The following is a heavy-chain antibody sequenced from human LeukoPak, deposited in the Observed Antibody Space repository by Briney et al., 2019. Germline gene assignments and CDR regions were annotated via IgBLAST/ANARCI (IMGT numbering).Heavy chain of an antibody. CDR3: ARAGYYDFWSGYRNHDAFDI. Sequence: PSETLSLTCAVYGGSFSGYYWSWIRQPPGKRLEWIGEIKHSGSTNYNPSLKSRVTISVDTSKNQFSLKLSSVTAADTAVYYCARAGYYDFWSGYRNHDAFDIWGQGTMVTVSS. CDR2: IKHSGST. CDR1: GGSFSGYY. J-gene: IGHJ3*02. V-gene: IGHV4-34*01. D-gene: IGHD3-3*01.